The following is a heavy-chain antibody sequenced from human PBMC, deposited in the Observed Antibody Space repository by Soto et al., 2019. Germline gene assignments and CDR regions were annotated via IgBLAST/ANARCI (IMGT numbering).Heavy chain of an antibody. D-gene: IGHD3-22*01. CDR3: VKDDGGYPSTAPH. CDR1: GITISNYP. J-gene: IGHJ4*02. Sequence: EVQLLESGGGLVQPGGSLRLSCAASGITISNYPMSWVREAPGRGLDWVSRMSGSGDRTYYEDSAQRRFTISKDISRNSLSLQLDSRGVEATAVYLCVKDDGGYPSTAPHWGQVTLVTGSS. V-gene: IGHV3-23*01. CDR2: MSGSGDRT.